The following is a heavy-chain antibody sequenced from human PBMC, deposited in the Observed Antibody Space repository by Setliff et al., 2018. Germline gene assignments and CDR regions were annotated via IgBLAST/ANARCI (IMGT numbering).Heavy chain of an antibody. D-gene: IGHD3-22*01. J-gene: IGHJ4*02. CDR2: INAGNGNT. CDR1: GYTLTELS. CDR3: ARERARDSSGYYSDY. V-gene: IGHV1-3*01. Sequence: ASVKVSCKVSGYTLTELSRHWVRQAPGQRLEWMGWINAGNGNTKYSQKFQGRVTITADESTSTAYMELSSLRSEDTAVYYCARERARDSSGYYSDYWGQGTLVTVSS.